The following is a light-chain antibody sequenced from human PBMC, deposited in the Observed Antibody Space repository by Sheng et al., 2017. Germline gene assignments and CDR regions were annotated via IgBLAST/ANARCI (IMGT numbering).Light chain of an antibody. CDR2: VAS. CDR3: QQGSSFPFT. CDR1: QTISRW. V-gene: IGKV1-12*01. Sequence: DIQMTQSPSSVSAFVGDRVTITCRASQTISRWLAWYQHKAGKAPKLLISVASRLQDGVPSRFTASGSGTDFTLTISSLQSEDFATYFCQQGSSFPFTFGPGTKVDIK. J-gene: IGKJ3*01.